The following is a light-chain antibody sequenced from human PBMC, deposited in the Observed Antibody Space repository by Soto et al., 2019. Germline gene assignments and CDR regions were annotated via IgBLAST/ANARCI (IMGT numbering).Light chain of an antibody. J-gene: IGKJ1*01. Sequence: EIVLTQSPGTLSLSPGERATLSCRASQSVSSSYLTWYQQKPGQAPRLLIYDASSRATGIPDRFSGSGSGTEFTLTISRLEPEDFAVYYCQHYSSSSWTFGQGTKVEIK. V-gene: IGKV3-20*01. CDR1: QSVSSSY. CDR2: DAS. CDR3: QHYSSSSWT.